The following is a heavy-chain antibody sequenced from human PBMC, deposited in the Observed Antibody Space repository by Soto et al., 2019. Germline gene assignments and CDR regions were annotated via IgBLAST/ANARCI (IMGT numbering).Heavy chain of an antibody. V-gene: IGHV4-59*01. CDR2: ISYGGRT. D-gene: IGHD2-15*01. Sequence: PEEPLSLTCAVSGASICTYYWNWVRQSPGNGLEWIGYISYGGRTNYNTSLESRVTISLDTSKKQVSLKLSSVSAADTARYFWAGYCSTPPFHEEQYFVMEXGGQGTSVTVS. J-gene: IGHJ6*02. CDR3: AGYCSTPPFHEEQYFVMEX. CDR1: GASICTYY.